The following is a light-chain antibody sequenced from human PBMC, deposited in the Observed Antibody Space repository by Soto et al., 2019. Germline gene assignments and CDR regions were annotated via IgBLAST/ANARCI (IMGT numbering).Light chain of an antibody. CDR3: QQGSSFPLT. Sequence: DIQMTQSPSSVSASVGDRVTITCRASQGIGTLLAWYQQKPGKAPNLLIHTASSLQSGVPSRFSGSGSGTDVTLTISSRQPEDFASYYCQQGSSFPLTFGQGTRLDIK. CDR2: TAS. V-gene: IGKV1-12*01. CDR1: QGIGTL. J-gene: IGKJ5*01.